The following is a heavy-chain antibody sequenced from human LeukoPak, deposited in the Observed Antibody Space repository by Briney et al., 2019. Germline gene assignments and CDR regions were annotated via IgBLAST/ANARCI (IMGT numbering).Heavy chain of an antibody. CDR1: GGTFSSYA. Sequence: ASVKVSCKASGGTFSSYAISWVRQAPGQGLEWMGRIIPILGIANYAQKFQGRVTITTDESTSTAYMELSSLRSEDTAVYYCASSGSSYDSSGYYPHDAFDIWGQGTMVTVSS. V-gene: IGHV1-69*04. J-gene: IGHJ3*02. D-gene: IGHD3-22*01. CDR2: IIPILGIA. CDR3: ASSGSSYDSSGYYPHDAFDI.